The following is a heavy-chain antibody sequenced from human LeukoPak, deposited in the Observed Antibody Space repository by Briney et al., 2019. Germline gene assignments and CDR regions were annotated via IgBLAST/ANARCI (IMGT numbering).Heavy chain of an antibody. CDR1: GFTFSSYW. Sequence: GGPLRLSCAASGFTFSSYWMHWVRQAPGKGLVGFLRIISDGSSTSYADSVKGRFTISRDNAKNTLYLQMNSLRAEDTAVYYCARDVGYGDYHRGVLDYWGQGTLVTVSS. V-gene: IGHV3-74*01. D-gene: IGHD4-17*01. J-gene: IGHJ4*02. CDR3: ARDVGYGDYHRGVLDY. CDR2: IISDGSST.